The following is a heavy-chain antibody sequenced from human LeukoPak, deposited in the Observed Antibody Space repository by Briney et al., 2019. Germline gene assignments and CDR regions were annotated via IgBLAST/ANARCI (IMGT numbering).Heavy chain of an antibody. Sequence: SETLSLTCTVSGGSISSSSYYWSWIRQPPGKGLEWIGEINHSGSTNYNPSLKSRVTISVDTSKNQFSLKLSSVTAADTAVYYCARLRRGPRWNDYYDSSGYYFPWGQGTLVTVSS. J-gene: IGHJ5*02. CDR3: ARLRRGPRWNDYYDSSGYYFP. CDR2: INHSGST. V-gene: IGHV4-39*07. CDR1: GGSISSSSYY. D-gene: IGHD3-22*01.